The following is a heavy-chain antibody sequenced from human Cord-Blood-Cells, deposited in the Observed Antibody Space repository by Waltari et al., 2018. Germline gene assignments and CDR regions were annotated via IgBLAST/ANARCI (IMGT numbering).Heavy chain of an antibody. CDR3: AREGIEWEPFDAFDI. CDR1: GYTFTGYY. V-gene: IGHV1-2*04. Sequence: QVQLVQSGAEVKKPGASVKVSCKASGYTFTGYYMHWVRQAPGQGLEWMGWINPNSGGTNYGQKFQGWVTMTRDTSISTAYMELSRLRSDDTAVYYCAREGIEWEPFDAFDIWGQGTMVTVSS. J-gene: IGHJ3*02. CDR2: INPNSGGT. D-gene: IGHD6-13*01.